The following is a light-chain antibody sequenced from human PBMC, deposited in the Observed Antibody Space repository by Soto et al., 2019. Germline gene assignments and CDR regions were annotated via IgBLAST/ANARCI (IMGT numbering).Light chain of an antibody. V-gene: IGLV2-14*03. CDR2: DIA. J-gene: IGLJ1*01. CDR3: VSFTTKKSYV. Sequence: QSALTQPASVSGSPGQSITISCTGTSSDIGAYIFVSWYQQHPGKAPKLIIYDIANRPSGVSYRFSGSKSANTASLTMSGLQADDEADYYCVSFTTKKSYVFGTGTKVTVL. CDR1: SSDIGAYIF.